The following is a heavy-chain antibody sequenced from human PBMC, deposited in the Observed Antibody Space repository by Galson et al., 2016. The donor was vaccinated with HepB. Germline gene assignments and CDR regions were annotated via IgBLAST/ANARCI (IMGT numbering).Heavy chain of an antibody. V-gene: IGHV3-7*01. J-gene: IGHJ2*01. CDR3: AKEATATTGAKTKRVWYFDL. Sequence: SLRLSCAASGFTFSNYWMRWVRQAPGKGLEWVANIKQDGNEKYYVDSVKGRFTISRDNAKNSVYLQMNSLRDEDTAVYYCAKEATATTGAKTKRVWYFDLWGRGTLVTVSS. D-gene: IGHD1-7*01. CDR2: IKQDGNEK. CDR1: GFTFSNYW.